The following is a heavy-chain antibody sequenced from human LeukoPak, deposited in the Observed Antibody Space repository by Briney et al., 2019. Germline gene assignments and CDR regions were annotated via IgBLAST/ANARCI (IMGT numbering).Heavy chain of an antibody. CDR1: GFTFSSYA. V-gene: IGHV3-30-3*01. CDR3: ARDQYITISGAFDI. J-gene: IGHJ3*02. D-gene: IGHD3-3*01. CDR2: ISYDGSNK. Sequence: PGGSLRLSCAASGFTFSSYAMHWVRQAPGKGLEWVAVISYDGSNKYYADSVKGRFTISRDNSKNTLYLQMNSLRAEDTAVYYCARDQYITISGAFDIWGQGTMVTVSS.